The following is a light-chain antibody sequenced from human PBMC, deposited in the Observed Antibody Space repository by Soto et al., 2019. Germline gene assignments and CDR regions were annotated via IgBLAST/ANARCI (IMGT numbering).Light chain of an antibody. CDR1: QSVSSY. CDR3: QQRNSWPLT. Sequence: EIVLTQAPATISFSPGERATLSCRASQSVSSYLAWYQQKPGQAPRLLIYDASDRATGIPARFSGSGSGTDFTLTISSLEPEDFAVYYCQQRNSWPLTLGGGTKVDIK. CDR2: DAS. V-gene: IGKV3-11*01. J-gene: IGKJ4*01.